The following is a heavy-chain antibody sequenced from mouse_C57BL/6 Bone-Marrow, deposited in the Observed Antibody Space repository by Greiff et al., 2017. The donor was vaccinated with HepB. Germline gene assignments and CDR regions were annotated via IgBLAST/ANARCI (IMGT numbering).Heavy chain of an antibody. CDR2: IYPGDGDT. J-gene: IGHJ1*03. V-gene: IGHV1-82*01. CDR3: ARRDYYGSSHWYFDV. Sequence: QVQLQQSGHELVKPGASVKISCKASGYAFSSSWMNWVKQRPGKGLEWIGRIYPGDGDTNYNGKFKGKATLTADKSSSTAYMQLSSLTSEDSAVYFCARRDYYGSSHWYFDVWGTGTTVTVSS. D-gene: IGHD1-1*01. CDR1: GYAFSSSW.